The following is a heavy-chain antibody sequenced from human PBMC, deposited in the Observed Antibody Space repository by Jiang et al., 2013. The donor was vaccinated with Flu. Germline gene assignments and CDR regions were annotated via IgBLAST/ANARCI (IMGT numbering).Heavy chain of an antibody. CDR3: ARAGTVTSYSPYLFDY. Sequence: SGAEVKKPGASVKVSCKASGYTFTSYGTSWVRQAPGQGLEWMGWISAYNGNTNYAQKLQGRVTMTTDTSTSTAYMELRSLRSDDTAVYYCARAGTVTSYSPYLFDYWGQGTLVTVSS. D-gene: IGHD4-17*01. CDR2: ISAYNGNT. J-gene: IGHJ4*02. CDR1: GYTFTSYG. V-gene: IGHV1-18*01.